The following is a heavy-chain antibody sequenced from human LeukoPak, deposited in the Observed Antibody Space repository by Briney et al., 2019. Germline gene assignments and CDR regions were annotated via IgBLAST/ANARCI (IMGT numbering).Heavy chain of an antibody. D-gene: IGHD3-9*01. V-gene: IGHV3-20*04. CDR3: ARDSLYYDILTGYSYYYYYMDV. Sequence: SGGSLRLSCAASGFTFDDYGMSWVRQAPGKGREWVSGINWNGGSTGYADSVKGRFTISRDNAKNSLYLQMNSLRAEDTALYYCARDSLYYDILTGYSYYYYYMDVWGKGTTVTVSS. CDR2: INWNGGST. J-gene: IGHJ6*03. CDR1: GFTFDDYG.